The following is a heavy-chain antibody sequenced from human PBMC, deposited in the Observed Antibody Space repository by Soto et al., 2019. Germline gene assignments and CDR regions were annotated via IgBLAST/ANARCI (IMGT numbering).Heavy chain of an antibody. V-gene: IGHV1-18*01. CDR2: ISAYNGNT. CDR3: ARGYCSSTSCYISRFRYYFDY. Sequence: GASVKVSCKASGYMFISYGINWVRQAPGQGLEWMGWISAYNGNTNYAQKLQGRVTMTTDTSTSTAYMELRSLRPDDTAVYYCARGYCSSTSCYISRFRYYFDYWGQGTLVTVSS. CDR1: GYMFISYG. J-gene: IGHJ4*02. D-gene: IGHD2-2*02.